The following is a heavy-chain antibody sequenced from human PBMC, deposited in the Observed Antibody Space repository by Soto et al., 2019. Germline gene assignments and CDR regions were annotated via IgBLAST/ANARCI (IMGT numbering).Heavy chain of an antibody. V-gene: IGHV4-30-4*01. CDR2: IYYSGST. CDR1: GGSISSGDYY. Sequence: SETLSLTCTVSGGSISSGDYYWSWIRQPPGKGLEWIGYIYYSGSTYYNPSLKSRVTISVDTSKNQFSLRLSSVTAEDTAVYYCARGATKFDYWGQGTLVTVSS. D-gene: IGHD1-26*01. CDR3: ARGATKFDY. J-gene: IGHJ4*02.